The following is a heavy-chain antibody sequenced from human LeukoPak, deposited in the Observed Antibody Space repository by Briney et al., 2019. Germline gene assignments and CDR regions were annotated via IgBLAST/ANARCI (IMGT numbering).Heavy chain of an antibody. D-gene: IGHD4-23*01. J-gene: IGHJ4*02. CDR1: GYTFTNYD. CDR3: ARDNGGNSDFDY. Sequence: ASVKVSCKASGYTFTNYDINWVRQATGQGLEWMGWMNPNSGTTGYAQKFLGRVTITRNTSISTTYMELSSLRSEDTAVYYCARDNGGNSDFDYWGQGTLVTVSS. V-gene: IGHV1-8*03. CDR2: MNPNSGTT.